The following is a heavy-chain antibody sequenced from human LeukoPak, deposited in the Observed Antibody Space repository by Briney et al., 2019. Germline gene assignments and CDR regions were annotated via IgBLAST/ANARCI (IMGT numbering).Heavy chain of an antibody. CDR1: GFTFSSYA. V-gene: IGHV3-23*01. Sequence: GGSLRLSCAASGFTFSSYATSWVRQAPGKGLEWVSAISGSGGSTYYADSVKGRFTISRDNSKNTLYLQMNSLRAEDTAVYYCAKGLGIAAAGSSFDYWGQGTLVTVSS. CDR3: AKGLGIAAAGSSFDY. D-gene: IGHD6-13*01. J-gene: IGHJ4*02. CDR2: ISGSGGST.